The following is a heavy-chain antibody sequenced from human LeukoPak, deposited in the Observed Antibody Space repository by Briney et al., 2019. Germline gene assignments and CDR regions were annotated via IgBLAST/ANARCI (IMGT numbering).Heavy chain of an antibody. V-gene: IGHV3-21*01. D-gene: IGHD5-12*01. Sequence: GGSLRLSCAASGFTFGSYSMTRVRQAPAKGLERVSSISSSSSYIYYADSVKGGFTISIDDARNPRSLQMNSRRAEDTARYDCARVAHGAFDIWGQGTMVTVSS. CDR1: GFTFGSYS. CDR3: ARVAHGAFDI. J-gene: IGHJ3*02. CDR2: ISSSSSYI.